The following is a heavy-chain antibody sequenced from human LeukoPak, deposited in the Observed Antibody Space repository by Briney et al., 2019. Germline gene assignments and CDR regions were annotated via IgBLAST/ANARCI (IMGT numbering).Heavy chain of an antibody. J-gene: IGHJ4*02. CDR1: GGTFSSYD. CDR3: ARVIAKSNSCYYFDY. V-gene: IGHV1-69*06. D-gene: IGHD6-13*01. CDR2: IIPMLGTP. Sequence: SVKVSCKASGGTFSSYDISWVRQAPGQGLEWMGGIIPMLGTPNYAQKFQGRVTITAAKSTSTAYMDLSSLRSEDMAVYYCARVIAKSNSCYYFDYWGQGTLVTVSS.